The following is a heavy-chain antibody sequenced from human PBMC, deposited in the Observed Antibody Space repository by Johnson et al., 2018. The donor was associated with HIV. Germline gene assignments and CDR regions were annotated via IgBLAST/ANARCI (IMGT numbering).Heavy chain of an antibody. Sequence: MQLVASGGALVPPGESLRLSCTASVFTFRDFRMSWVRQAPGRGLEWVANITVDGREKYYVDYVEGRFTISKDNAKNSLFLQMNSLRAGDTALYYCARAVCRGGRCYSHDAFDIWGQGTMVTVSS. CDR2: ITVDGREK. CDR3: ARAVCRGGRCYSHDAFDI. V-gene: IGHV3-7*01. CDR1: VFTFRDFR. J-gene: IGHJ3*02. D-gene: IGHD2-15*01.